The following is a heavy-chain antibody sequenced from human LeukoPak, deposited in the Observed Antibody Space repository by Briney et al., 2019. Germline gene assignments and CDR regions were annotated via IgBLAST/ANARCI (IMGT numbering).Heavy chain of an antibody. CDR3: ARIYGDYVLYYFDY. CDR1: GFTFSSYW. J-gene: IGHJ4*02. D-gene: IGHD4-17*01. V-gene: IGHV3-7*01. CDR2: IKQDGSEK. Sequence: PGGSLRLSRAASGFTFSSYWMSWVRQAPGKGLEWVANIKQDGSEKYYVDSVKGRFTISRDNAKNSLYLQMNSLRAEDTAVCYCARIYGDYVLYYFDYWGQGTLVTVSS.